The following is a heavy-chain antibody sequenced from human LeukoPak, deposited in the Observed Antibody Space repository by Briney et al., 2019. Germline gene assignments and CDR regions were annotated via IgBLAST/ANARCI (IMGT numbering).Heavy chain of an antibody. Sequence: PSETLSLTCAVYGGPFSGYYWSWIRQPPGKGLEWIGEINHSGSTNYNPSLKSRVTISVDTSKNQFSLKLSSVTAADTAVYYCARGGKQWLVRSGTGYFDYWGQGTLVTVSS. CDR1: GGPFSGYY. V-gene: IGHV4-34*01. D-gene: IGHD6-19*01. CDR2: INHSGST. CDR3: ARGGKQWLVRSGTGYFDY. J-gene: IGHJ4*02.